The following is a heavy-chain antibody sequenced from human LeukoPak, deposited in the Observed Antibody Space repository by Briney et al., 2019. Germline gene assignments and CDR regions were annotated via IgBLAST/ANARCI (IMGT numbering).Heavy chain of an antibody. J-gene: IGHJ3*02. CDR3: ARTVVSGSSDAFDI. D-gene: IGHD3-10*01. V-gene: IGHV4-39*01. Sequence: SETLSLTCTVSGGSISSGTYYWGWIRQPPGRGRGWTGSIFYTGSTDYNPSLKSRVTISVDTSKNQFFLKLSSVTAADTAVYYCARTVVSGSSDAFDIWGQGTVVTVSS. CDR2: IFYTGST. CDR1: GGSISSGTYY.